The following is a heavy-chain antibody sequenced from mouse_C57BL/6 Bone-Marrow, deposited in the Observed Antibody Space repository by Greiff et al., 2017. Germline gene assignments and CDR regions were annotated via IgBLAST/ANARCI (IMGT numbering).Heavy chain of an antibody. J-gene: IGHJ4*01. CDR2: IFWDDDT. D-gene: IGHD1-1*01. V-gene: IGHV8-12*01. CDR3: ARRCYGSRYAMDY. Sequence: QVTLKVSPPGILPSSQTLCLTFSFSGFSLSTSGVGVRWFRPPSGEGLEWLAHIFWDDDTRYTPALKSRLTISKDTSRNQVFLKITSVDTADTATYYCARRCYGSRYAMDYWGQGTSVTVSS. CDR1: GFSLSTSGVG.